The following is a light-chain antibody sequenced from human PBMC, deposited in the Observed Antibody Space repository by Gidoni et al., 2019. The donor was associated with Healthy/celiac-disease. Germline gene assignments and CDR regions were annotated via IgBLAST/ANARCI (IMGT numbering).Light chain of an antibody. Sequence: EIVLTQSPGTLSLSPGERATLSCRASQSISGYLAWYQQKPGQAPRLLICGSSSRATRIPDRFSGSGSGTDFTLTISRLEPEDFAVYYCQQYGSSPGSFGQGTKLEIK. CDR2: GSS. CDR1: QSISGY. V-gene: IGKV3-20*01. CDR3: QQYGSSPGS. J-gene: IGKJ2*04.